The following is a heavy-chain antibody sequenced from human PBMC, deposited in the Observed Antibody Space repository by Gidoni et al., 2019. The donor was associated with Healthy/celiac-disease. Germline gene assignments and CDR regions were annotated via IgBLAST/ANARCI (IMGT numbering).Heavy chain of an antibody. Sequence: QVQLVESGGGVVQPGRSLRLSCAASGFTFSSYGMHWVRQAPGKGLEWVAVIWYDGSNKYYADSVKGRFTISRDNSKNTLYLQMNSLRAEDTAVYYCARGGSLWFGELSSLFDYWGQGTLVTVSS. D-gene: IGHD3-10*01. CDR2: IWYDGSNK. J-gene: IGHJ4*02. CDR1: GFTFSSYG. CDR3: ARGGSLWFGELSSLFDY. V-gene: IGHV3-33*01.